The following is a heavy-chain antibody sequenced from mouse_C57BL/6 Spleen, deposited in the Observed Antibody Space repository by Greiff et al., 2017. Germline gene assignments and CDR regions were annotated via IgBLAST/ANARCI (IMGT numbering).Heavy chain of an antibody. CDR1: GFTFSDYY. CDR2: ISNGGGST. J-gene: IGHJ2*01. V-gene: IGHV5-12*01. D-gene: IGHD4-1*01. CDR3: ARANYYFDY. Sequence: EVNVVESGGGLVQPGGSLKLSCAASGFTFSDYYMYWVRQTPEKRLEWVAYISNGGGSTYYPDTVKGRFTISRDNAKNTLYLQMSRLKSEDTAMYYCARANYYFDYWGQGTTLTVSS.